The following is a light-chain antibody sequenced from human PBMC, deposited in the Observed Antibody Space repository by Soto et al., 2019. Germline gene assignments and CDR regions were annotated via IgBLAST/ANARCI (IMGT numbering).Light chain of an antibody. Sequence: EIVLTQSPATLSLSRVERATLSCMASQSVSSYLAWYQQKPGQAPRLLIYDASNRATGIPARFSGSGSGTDFTLTISSLEPEDFAVYYCQQRSNWPPKVTFGQGTRLEIK. CDR2: DAS. CDR3: QQRSNWPPKVT. V-gene: IGKV3-11*01. J-gene: IGKJ5*01. CDR1: QSVSSY.